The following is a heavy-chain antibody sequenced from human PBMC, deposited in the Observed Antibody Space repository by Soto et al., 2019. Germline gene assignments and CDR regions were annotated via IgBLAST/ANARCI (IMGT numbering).Heavy chain of an antibody. CDR1: GFIFTNYA. V-gene: IGHV3-23*01. Sequence: LRLSCAASGFIFTNYAMNWVRQAPGKGLEWVSVIGGRGNSAYYADSVQGRFTISRDNSKSTLSLQMSSLTADDTAIYYCVREGRGSFDFWGRGTMVTVSS. CDR3: VREGRGSFDF. D-gene: IGHD5-12*01. J-gene: IGHJ3*01. CDR2: IGGRGNSA.